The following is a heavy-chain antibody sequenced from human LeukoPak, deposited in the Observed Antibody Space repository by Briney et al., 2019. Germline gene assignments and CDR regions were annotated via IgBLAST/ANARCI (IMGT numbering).Heavy chain of an antibody. CDR1: GGSISSYY. CDR3: ARDAAAAGTLFDY. CDR2: IYYSGST. Sequence: SETLSLTCTVSGGSISSYYWSWIRQPPGKGLEWIGYIYYSGSTNYNPSLKSRVTISVDTSKNQFSLKLSSVTAADTAVYYCARDAAAAGTLFDYWGQGTLVTGSS. J-gene: IGHJ4*02. D-gene: IGHD6-13*01. V-gene: IGHV4-59*01.